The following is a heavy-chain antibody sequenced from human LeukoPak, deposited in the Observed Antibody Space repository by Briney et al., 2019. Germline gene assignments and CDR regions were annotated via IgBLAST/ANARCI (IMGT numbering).Heavy chain of an antibody. CDR3: ARDKNYYGSGSPSLDAFDI. V-gene: IGHV3-33*01. CDR2: IWYDGSNL. CDR1: GFPFSSYG. D-gene: IGHD3-10*01. J-gene: IGHJ3*02. Sequence: GGSLRLSCAASGFPFSSYGTHWVRQAPGKGLEWVALIWYDGSNLYYADSVTGRFTISKDSSKNTLCLHINSLRAEDTAVYYCARDKNYYGSGSPSLDAFDIWGQGTMVTVSS.